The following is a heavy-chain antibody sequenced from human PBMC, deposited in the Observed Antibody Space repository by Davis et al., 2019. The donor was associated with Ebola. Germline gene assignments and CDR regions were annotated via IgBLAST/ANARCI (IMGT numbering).Heavy chain of an antibody. V-gene: IGHV4-39*02. CDR3: AIQVVGATRVFDF. D-gene: IGHD1-26*01. CDR2: IFYSGTT. J-gene: IGHJ4*02. Sequence: SETLSLTCAVSGGSISSSNWWSWVRPPPGKGLEWVGSIFYSGTTYFNPSLSSRVAVSVDTSKNHVSLKLSSVTAADTAIYYCAIQVVGATRVFDFWGQGTLVTVSS. CDR1: GGSISSSNW.